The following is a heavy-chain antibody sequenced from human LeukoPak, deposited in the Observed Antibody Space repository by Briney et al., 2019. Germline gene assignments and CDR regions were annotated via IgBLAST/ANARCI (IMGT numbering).Heavy chain of an antibody. CDR2: ISAYNGNT. Sequence: GASVKVSCKASGYTFTSYGISWVRQAPGQGLEWMGWISAYNGNTNYAQKLQGRVIMTTDTSTSTAYMELRSLRSDDTAVYYCARADNAAYYYYMDVWGKGTTVTVSS. V-gene: IGHV1-18*01. J-gene: IGHJ6*03. CDR3: ARADNAAYYYYMDV. D-gene: IGHD1-1*01. CDR1: GYTFTSYG.